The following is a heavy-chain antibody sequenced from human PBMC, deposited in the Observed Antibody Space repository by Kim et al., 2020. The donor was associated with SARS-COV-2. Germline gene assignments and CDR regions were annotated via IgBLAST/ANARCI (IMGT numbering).Heavy chain of an antibody. V-gene: IGHV1-2*02. D-gene: IGHD6-13*01. CDR3: ARASSRQGHDAFDI. J-gene: IGHJ3*02. Sequence: AQKFQGRVTMTRDTSISTAYMELSRLRSDDTAVYYCARASSRQGHDAFDIWGQGTMVTVSS.